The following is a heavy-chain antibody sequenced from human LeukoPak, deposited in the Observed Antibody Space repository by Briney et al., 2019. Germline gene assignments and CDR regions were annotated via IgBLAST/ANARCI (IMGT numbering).Heavy chain of an antibody. Sequence: SETLSLTCTVSGGSISNYYWSWIRQPPGKGLEWIGYIYYSGGTYYNPSLKSRVTISVDTSKNQFSLKLSSVTLADMAVYYCVRPVITAAGLFDHWGQGILVTVSS. CDR2: IYYSGGT. CDR3: VRPVITAAGLFDH. D-gene: IGHD6-13*01. CDR1: GGSISNYY. V-gene: IGHV4-59*01. J-gene: IGHJ4*02.